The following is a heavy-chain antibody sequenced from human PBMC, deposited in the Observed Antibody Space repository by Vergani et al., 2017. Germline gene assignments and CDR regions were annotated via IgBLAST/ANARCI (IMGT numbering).Heavy chain of an antibody. CDR1: GGPFKNSA. CDR2: INPNSGGT. D-gene: IGHD2-2*01. CDR3: ASKSLIVVVPAAIDYYYYMDV. V-gene: IGHV1-2*02. J-gene: IGHJ6*03. Sequence: QVQLVQSGAEVKKPGSSVKVSCKASGGPFKNSAFSWVRQAPGQGLEWMGWINPNSGGTNYAQKFQGRVTMTRDTSISTAYMELSRLRSDDTAVYYCASKSLIVVVPAAIDYYYYMDVWGKGTTVTVSS.